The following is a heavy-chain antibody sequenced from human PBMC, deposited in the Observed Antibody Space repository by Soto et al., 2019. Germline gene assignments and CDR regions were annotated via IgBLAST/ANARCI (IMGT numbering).Heavy chain of an antibody. V-gene: IGHV3-33*06. CDR2: IWYDGSNK. D-gene: IGHD2-2*01. J-gene: IGHJ4*02. Sequence: PGGSLRLSCAASGFTFSSYGMHWVRQAPGKGLEWVAVIWYDGSNKYYADSVKGRFTISRDNSKNTLYLQMNRLRAEDTAVYFCAKVRAMFCSSNTCYYSDYWGQGTLVTVSS. CDR3: AKVRAMFCSSNTCYYSDY. CDR1: GFTFSSYG.